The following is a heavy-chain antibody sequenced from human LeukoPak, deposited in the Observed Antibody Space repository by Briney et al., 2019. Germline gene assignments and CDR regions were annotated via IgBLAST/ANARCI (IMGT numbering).Heavy chain of an antibody. CDR2: INPNSGGT. CDR3: ARDRALVRELWSASAFDY. V-gene: IGHV1-2*02. D-gene: IGHD5-18*01. Sequence: ASVKVSCKASGYTFTGYYMHWVRQAPGQGLEWMGWINPNSGGTNYAQKFQGRVTMTRDTSISTAYMELSNLRSEDTAVYFCARDRALVRELWSASAFDYWGQGTLVTVSS. J-gene: IGHJ4*02. CDR1: GYTFTGYY.